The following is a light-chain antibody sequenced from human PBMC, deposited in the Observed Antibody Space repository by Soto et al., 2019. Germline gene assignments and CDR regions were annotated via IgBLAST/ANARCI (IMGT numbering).Light chain of an antibody. V-gene: IGKV3-20*01. CDR1: QSVSRR. J-gene: IGKJ1*01. CDR2: GAS. Sequence: EVVLTHSPGTLSLSPVGISTLSCRASQSVSRRLAWYQQRPGQSPRLLISGASMRASGVPVRFIGSGSGTDFTLTISRLEPEDFAVYYCQQYGSSPQTFGQGTKVDIK. CDR3: QQYGSSPQT.